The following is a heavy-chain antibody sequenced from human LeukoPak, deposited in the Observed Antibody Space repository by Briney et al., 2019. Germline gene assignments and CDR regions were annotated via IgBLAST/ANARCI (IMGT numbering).Heavy chain of an antibody. CDR3: VRATDWGIAVAGFRLGGLDY. J-gene: IGHJ4*02. D-gene: IGHD6-19*01. CDR2: INPNDGST. Sequence: ASVKVSCKASGFTFSTYYYIHWVRQAPGQGLEWMGIINPNDGSTTYAQKFQGRVILTRDTSTTTVYMELSSLRSEDTAVYHCVRATDWGIAVAGFRLGGLDYWGQGTLVTVSS. CDR1: GFTFSTYYY. V-gene: IGHV1-46*01.